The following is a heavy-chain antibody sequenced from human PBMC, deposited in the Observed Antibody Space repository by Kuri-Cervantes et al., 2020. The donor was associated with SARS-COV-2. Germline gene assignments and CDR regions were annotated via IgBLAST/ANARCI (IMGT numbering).Heavy chain of an antibody. CDR2: ISGNGGST. D-gene: IGHD6-6*01. CDR3: AKTVTARGFVY. Sequence: GGSLRLSCAASGFTFSSYAMSWVRQAPGKGLEWVSAISGNGGSTYYADSVKGRFTISRDNSKNTLYLQMNSLRAEDTAVYYCAKTVTARGFVYWGQGTLVTVSS. V-gene: IGHV3-23*01. J-gene: IGHJ4*02. CDR1: GFTFSSYA.